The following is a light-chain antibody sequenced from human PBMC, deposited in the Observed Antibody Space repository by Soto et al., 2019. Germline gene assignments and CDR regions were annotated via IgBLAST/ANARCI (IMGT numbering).Light chain of an antibody. CDR1: QSILHSNGYNY. CDR3: MQALQTPWT. J-gene: IGKJ1*01. CDR2: LGS. Sequence: DIVMTQSPLSLPVTPGEPASISCRSSQSILHSNGYNYLDWYLQKPGQSPQLLIYLGSNRASGVPDRFSGSGSGTDFTLNISRVEAEDVGVYYCMQALQTPWTFGQGTKVEIK. V-gene: IGKV2-28*01.